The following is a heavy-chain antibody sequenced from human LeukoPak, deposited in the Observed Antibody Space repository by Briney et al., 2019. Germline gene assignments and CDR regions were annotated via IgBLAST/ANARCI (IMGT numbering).Heavy chain of an antibody. CDR3: ARDEGYYGSGSRGDY. Sequence: ASVKVSCKASGYTFTSYGISWVRQAPGQGLEWMGWISAYNGNTNYAQKLQGRVTMTTDTSTGTAYMELRSLRSDDTAVYYCARDEGYYGSGSRGDYWGQGTLVTVAS. D-gene: IGHD3-10*01. CDR2: ISAYNGNT. CDR1: GYTFTSYG. V-gene: IGHV1-18*01. J-gene: IGHJ4*02.